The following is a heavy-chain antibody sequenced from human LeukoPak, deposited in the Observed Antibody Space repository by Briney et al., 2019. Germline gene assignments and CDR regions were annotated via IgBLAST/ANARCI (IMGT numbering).Heavy chain of an antibody. V-gene: IGHV4-61*02. Sequence: SETLSLTCTVSGGSISSGSYYWSWIRQPAGKGLEWIGRIYTSGSTNYNPSLKSRVTISVDTSKNQFSLKLSSVTAADTAVYYCARTWIVVVMGAFDIWDQGTMVTVSS. D-gene: IGHD3-22*01. CDR1: GGSISSGSYY. CDR2: IYTSGST. J-gene: IGHJ3*02. CDR3: ARTWIVVVMGAFDI.